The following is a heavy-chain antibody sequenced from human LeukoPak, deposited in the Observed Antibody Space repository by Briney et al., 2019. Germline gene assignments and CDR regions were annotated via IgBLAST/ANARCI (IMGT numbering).Heavy chain of an antibody. Sequence: SETLSLTCTVSGGSISSGGYYWSWIRQHPGKGLEWIGYIYYSGSTYYNPSLKSRVTISVDTSKNQFSLKLSSVTAADTAVYYCSRLRYSSGQGDYWGQGTLVTVSS. J-gene: IGHJ4*02. D-gene: IGHD6-19*01. CDR1: GGSISSGGYY. CDR2: IYYSGST. CDR3: SRLRYSSGQGDY. V-gene: IGHV4-31*03.